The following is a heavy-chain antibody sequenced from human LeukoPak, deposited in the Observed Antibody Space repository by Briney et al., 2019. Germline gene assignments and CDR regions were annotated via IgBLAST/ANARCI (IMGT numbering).Heavy chain of an antibody. D-gene: IGHD5-24*01. CDR3: VRMAFEICGYNGAYS. CDR2: INWNGGST. V-gene: IGHV3-20*04. CDR1: GFTFDDYG. J-gene: IGHJ4*02. Sequence: GGSLRLSCAASGFTFDDYGMSWVRQVPGKGLEWVSGINWNGGSTGYADSVRGRFAISRDNAKNSLFLQMNSLRAEDTALYYCVRMAFEICGYNGAYSWGQGTLVTVSS.